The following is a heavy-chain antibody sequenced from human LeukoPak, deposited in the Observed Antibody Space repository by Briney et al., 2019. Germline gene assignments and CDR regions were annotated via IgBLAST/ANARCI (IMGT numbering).Heavy chain of an antibody. V-gene: IGHV5-51*01. CDR1: GYSFTTYW. J-gene: IGHJ4*02. CDR2: IYPGDSDT. Sequence: GESLKISCKGSGYSFTTYWIGWVRQMPGKGLEWMGIIYPGDSDTRYSPSFQGQVTVSVDKSITTAYLQWSSLKASDTAMYYCARSKYYFDNSGYYFNHWGQGTLVTVSS. D-gene: IGHD3-22*01. CDR3: ARSKYYFDNSGYYFNH.